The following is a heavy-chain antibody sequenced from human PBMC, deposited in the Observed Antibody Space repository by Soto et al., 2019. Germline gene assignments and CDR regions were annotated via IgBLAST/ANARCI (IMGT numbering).Heavy chain of an antibody. CDR3: ARRTEEGTTTPSNLFFAF. CDR2: INAGNGNT. Sequence: QAPGQSLEWMGWINAGNGNTRYSQHFQGRVTISRDTSTRTAYMELSNLRSEVTAVYYCARRTEEGTTTPSNLFFAFWVRGTLITVSS. J-gene: IGHJ2*01. V-gene: IGHV1-3*01. D-gene: IGHD4-17*01.